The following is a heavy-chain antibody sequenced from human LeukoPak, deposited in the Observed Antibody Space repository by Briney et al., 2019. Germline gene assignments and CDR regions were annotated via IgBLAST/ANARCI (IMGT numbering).Heavy chain of an antibody. Sequence: ASVKVSCKASGYTFTSYDINWVRQATGQGLEWMGWMNPNSGNTGYAQKFQGRVTMTRNTSISTAYMELSSLRSEDTAVYYCARGVWFGELLGYWGQGTLVTLSS. CDR2: MNPNSGNT. D-gene: IGHD3-10*01. CDR1: GYTFTSYD. CDR3: ARGVWFGELLGY. V-gene: IGHV1-8*01. J-gene: IGHJ4*02.